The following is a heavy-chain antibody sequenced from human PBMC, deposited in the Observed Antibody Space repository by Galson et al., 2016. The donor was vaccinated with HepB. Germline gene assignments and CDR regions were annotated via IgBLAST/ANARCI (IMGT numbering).Heavy chain of an antibody. J-gene: IGHJ4*02. CDR2: TQNSGTT. Sequence: SETLSLTCTVSGGSISSYYWSWIRQPPGKGLEWIGNTQNSGTTNHNPSLKSRVTISMDTSKSQFSLKLTSVTAADTALYFCAMDTHTWVRFDYWGRGTLVTVSS. CDR3: AMDTHTWVRFDY. D-gene: IGHD5-18*01. V-gene: IGHV4-59*01. CDR1: GGSISSYY.